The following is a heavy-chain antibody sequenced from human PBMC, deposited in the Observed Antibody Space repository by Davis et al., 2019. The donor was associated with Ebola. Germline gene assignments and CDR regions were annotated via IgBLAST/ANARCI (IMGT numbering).Heavy chain of an antibody. CDR1: GFTFSDYY. J-gene: IGHJ4*02. CDR3: ARNSAPPDY. V-gene: IGHV3-11*01. D-gene: IGHD6-6*01. Sequence: PGGSLRLSCAASGFTFSDYYMSWVRQAPGKGLEWISCINHSGDSIFYADFVQGRFTMSRDNAKNFLYLQLSSPRADDTAMYYCARNSAPPDYWGQGALVTVSS. CDR2: INHSGDSI.